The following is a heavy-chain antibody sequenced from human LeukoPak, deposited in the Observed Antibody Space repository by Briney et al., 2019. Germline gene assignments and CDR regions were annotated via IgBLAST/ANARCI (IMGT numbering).Heavy chain of an antibody. Sequence: ASVKVSCKASGYTFTGYYMHWVRQAPGQGLEWMGWINPNSGGTNYAQKFQGRVTMTRDTSISTAYMELSRRRSDDTAVYYCARDLGWIVVVPAASRNNWFDPWGQGTLVTVSS. J-gene: IGHJ5*02. CDR1: GYTFTGYY. D-gene: IGHD2-2*01. V-gene: IGHV1-2*02. CDR3: ARDLGWIVVVPAASRNNWFDP. CDR2: INPNSGGT.